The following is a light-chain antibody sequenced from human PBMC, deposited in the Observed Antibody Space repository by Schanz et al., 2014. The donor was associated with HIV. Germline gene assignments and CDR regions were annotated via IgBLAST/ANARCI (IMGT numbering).Light chain of an antibody. CDR2: DVS. CDR3: SSYTSRSTLVL. Sequence: QSALTQPRSVSGSPGQSVTISCTGTSSDIGGYNYVSWYQQHPGKAPKLMIYDVSTRPSGVSNRFSGSKSGNTASLTISGLQAEHEADYYCSSYTSRSTLVLFGGGTKLTVL. V-gene: IGLV2-14*01. CDR1: SSDIGGYNY. J-gene: IGLJ2*01.